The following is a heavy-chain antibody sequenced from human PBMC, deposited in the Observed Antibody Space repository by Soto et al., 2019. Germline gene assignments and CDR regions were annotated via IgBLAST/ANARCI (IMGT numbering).Heavy chain of an antibody. J-gene: IGHJ5*02. CDR2: IYYTGST. D-gene: IGHD5-18*01. V-gene: IGHV4-61*03. CDR1: GASISSGTYY. Sequence: QVHLQESRPGLVKASETLSLTCTVFGASISSGTYYWTWIRQAPGKGLEWVGHIYYTGSTNYNPALNDRVTISVATSKNHFSLQLTSVAAADTAVYYCARGAGFSYASTWFDIWGQGTLVTVSS. CDR3: ARGAGFSYASTWFDI.